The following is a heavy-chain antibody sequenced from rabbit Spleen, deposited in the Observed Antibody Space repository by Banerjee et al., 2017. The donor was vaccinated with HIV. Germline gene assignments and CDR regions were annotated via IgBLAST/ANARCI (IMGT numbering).Heavy chain of an antibody. CDR3: ARDTGSGHYIDAYFDL. CDR1: GFSFGDRDV. D-gene: IGHD1-1*01. J-gene: IGHJ4*01. Sequence: QEQLVESGGGLVQPTGSLTLTCKASGFSFGDRDVMCWVRQAPGKGLEWITCINMVTGKSVYASWAKGRLIMSRTSSTKVTLQMTSLTAADTATYFCARDTGSGHYIDAYFDLWGPGTLVTVS. V-gene: IGHV1S45*01. CDR2: INMVTGKS.